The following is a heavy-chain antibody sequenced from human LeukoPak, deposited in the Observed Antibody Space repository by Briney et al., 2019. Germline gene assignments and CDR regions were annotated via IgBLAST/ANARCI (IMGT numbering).Heavy chain of an antibody. D-gene: IGHD2-2*01. Sequence: ASVKVSCKVSGYTLIYVSMHWVRQGPGKGLEWMGGFVVEDGERIYAQKFRGRVRVTEDTSTDTAYMELGSLRSEDTAVYYCATLDLPPSTSAVASWGQGTLVTVSS. CDR1: GYTLIYVS. CDR3: ATLDLPPSTSAVAS. V-gene: IGHV1-24*01. CDR2: FVVEDGER. J-gene: IGHJ5*01.